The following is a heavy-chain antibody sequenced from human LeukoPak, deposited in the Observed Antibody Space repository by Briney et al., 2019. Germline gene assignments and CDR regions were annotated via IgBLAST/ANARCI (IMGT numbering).Heavy chain of an antibody. Sequence: GGSLRLSCAASGFTFSSYGMHWARQAPGKGLEWVAVISYDGSNKYYADSVKGRFTISRDNSKNTLYLQMNSLRAEDTAVYYCAKDVGVSEDTAILDYWGQGTLVTVSS. CDR1: GFTFSSYG. V-gene: IGHV3-30*18. CDR2: ISYDGSNK. D-gene: IGHD5-18*01. CDR3: AKDVGVSEDTAILDY. J-gene: IGHJ4*02.